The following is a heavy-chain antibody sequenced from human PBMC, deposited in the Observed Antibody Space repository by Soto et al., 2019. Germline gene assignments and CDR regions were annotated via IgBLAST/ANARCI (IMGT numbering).Heavy chain of an antibody. J-gene: IGHJ6*02. CDR3: AGGPGRPHIRFYALEV. CDR2: IWYDGNKK. V-gene: IGHV3-33*01. Sequence: GGSLRLSCAASGFAFSRYGMHWVRQVPGKGLEWVADIWYDGNKKNYADSVKGRFTISRDNSKNTLYLQMNSLRGEDTALYYCAGGPGRPHIRFYALEVWGQGTTVTSP. CDR1: GFAFSRYG.